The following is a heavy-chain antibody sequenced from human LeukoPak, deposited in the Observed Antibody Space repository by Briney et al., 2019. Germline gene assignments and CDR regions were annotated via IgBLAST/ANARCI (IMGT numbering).Heavy chain of an antibody. J-gene: IGHJ4*02. CDR2: ISSSSSTI. V-gene: IGHV3-48*01. D-gene: IGHD3-22*01. CDR1: GFTFSSYS. CDR3: ARVGSHSSFNSWYFDY. Sequence: GGSLRLSCAASGFTFSSYSMNWVRQAPGKGLEWVSYISSSSSTIYYADSVKGRFTISRDNAKNSLYLQMNSLRAEDTAVYYCARVGSHSSFNSWYFDYWGQGTLVTVSS.